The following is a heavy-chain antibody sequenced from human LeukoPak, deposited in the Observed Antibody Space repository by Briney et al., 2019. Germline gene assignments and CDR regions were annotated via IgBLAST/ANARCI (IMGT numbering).Heavy chain of an antibody. V-gene: IGHV3-48*03. J-gene: IGHJ5*02. CDR1: GFTFSSYE. CDR3: ARASDYGDYSRFDP. CDR2: ISSSGSTI. D-gene: IGHD4-17*01. Sequence: PGGSLRLSCAASGFTFSSYEMNWVRQAPGKGLEWVSYISSSGSTIYHADSVKGRFTISRDNAKNSLYLQMNSLRAEDTAVYYCARASDYGDYSRFDPWGQGTLVTVSS.